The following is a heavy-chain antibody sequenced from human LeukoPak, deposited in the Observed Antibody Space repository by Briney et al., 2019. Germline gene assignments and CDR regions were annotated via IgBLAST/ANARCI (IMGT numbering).Heavy chain of an antibody. D-gene: IGHD3-22*01. V-gene: IGHV1-18*01. Sequence: ASVKVSCKASGYTFTSYGISWVRQAPGQGLEWMGWISAYNGNTNYAQKLQGRVTMTTDTSTSTAYMELRSLRSDDTAVYYCARDSHYYDSSGSYGTHWGQGTLVTVSS. CDR2: ISAYNGNT. J-gene: IGHJ4*02. CDR1: GYTFTSYG. CDR3: ARDSHYYDSSGSYGTH.